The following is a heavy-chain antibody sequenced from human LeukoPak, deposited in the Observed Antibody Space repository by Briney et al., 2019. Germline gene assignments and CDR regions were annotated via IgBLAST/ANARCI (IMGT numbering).Heavy chain of an antibody. D-gene: IGHD3-22*01. J-gene: IGHJ4*02. CDR2: ISYDGSNK. V-gene: IGHV3-33*08. CDR1: GFTFSSYG. CDR3: AGYYYDSSGYYRNY. Sequence: GRSLRLSCAASGFTFSSYGMHWVRQAPGKGLEWVAVISYDGSNKYYADSVKGRFTISRDNSKNTLYLQMNSLRAEDTAVYYCAGYYYDSSGYYRNYWGQGTLVTVSS.